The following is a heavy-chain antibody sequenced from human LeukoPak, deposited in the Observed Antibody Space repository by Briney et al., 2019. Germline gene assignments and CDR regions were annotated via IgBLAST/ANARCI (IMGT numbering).Heavy chain of an antibody. CDR3: AKDLKGWYRTTVTTL. D-gene: IGHD4-17*01. CDR2: ISGSGGST. J-gene: IGHJ4*02. CDR1: GFTFSSCA. Sequence: GGSLRLSCAASGFTFSSCAMSWVRQAPGKGLEWVSAISGSGGSTYYADSVKGRFTISRDNSKNTLYLQMNSLRAEDTAVYYCAKDLKGWYRTTVTTLGGQGTLVTVSS. V-gene: IGHV3-23*01.